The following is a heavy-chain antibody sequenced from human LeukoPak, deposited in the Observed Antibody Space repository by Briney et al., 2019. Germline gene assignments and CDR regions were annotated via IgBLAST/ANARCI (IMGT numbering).Heavy chain of an antibody. CDR3: ARKSASGNYPLDY. CDR1: GFTVSSNY. CDR2: ISADSATT. J-gene: IGHJ4*02. Sequence: TGGSLRLSCAASGFTVSSNYMSWVRQAPGKGLEWVSVISADSATTFYADSVKGRFTISRDNAKNTVFLQMSSLRAEDTALYYCARKSASGNYPLDYWGQGTLVTVSS. D-gene: IGHD3-10*01. V-gene: IGHV3-53*01.